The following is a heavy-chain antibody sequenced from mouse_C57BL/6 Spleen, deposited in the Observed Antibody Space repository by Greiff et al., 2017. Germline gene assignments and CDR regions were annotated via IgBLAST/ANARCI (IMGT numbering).Heavy chain of an antibody. D-gene: IGHD4-1*01. CDR1: GFTFSSYA. Sequence: EVKLMESGGGLVKPGGSLKLSCAASGFTFSSYAMSWVSQTPEKRLEWVATISDGGSDTYYPDNVKGRFTISRDNAKNNLYLQMSTLKAEDTAMYYCARDRDGTTYLGCWGQGTTLTVSS. CDR2: ISDGGSDT. J-gene: IGHJ2*01. V-gene: IGHV5-4*01. CDR3: ARDRDGTTYLGC.